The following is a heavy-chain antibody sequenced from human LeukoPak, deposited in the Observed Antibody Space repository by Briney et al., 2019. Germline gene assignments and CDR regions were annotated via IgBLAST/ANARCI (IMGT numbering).Heavy chain of an antibody. CDR2: IYYSGST. CDR3: ARNTYYYDSSGPLGGFDP. V-gene: IGHV4-30-4*01. CDR1: GGSISSGDYY. J-gene: IGHJ5*02. D-gene: IGHD3-22*01. Sequence: SQTLSLTCTVSGGSISSGDYYWSWIRQPPGKGLEWIGYIYYSGSTYYNPSLKSRVTISVDTSKNQFSLKLSSVTAADTAVYYCARNTYYYDSSGPLGGFDPWGQGTLVTVPS.